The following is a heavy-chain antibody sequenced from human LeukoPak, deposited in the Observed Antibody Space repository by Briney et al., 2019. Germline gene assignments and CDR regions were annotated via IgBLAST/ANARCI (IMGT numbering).Heavy chain of an antibody. Sequence: AGGSLRLSCAASGFTFSSYGMHWVRQAPGKGLEWVAVISYDGSNKYYADSVKGRFTISRDNSKNTLYLQMNSLRAEDTAVYCCAKLVCGGDCYSGDSVNDYWGQGTLVTVSS. CDR2: ISYDGSNK. V-gene: IGHV3-30*18. D-gene: IGHD2-21*02. J-gene: IGHJ4*02. CDR1: GFTFSSYG. CDR3: AKLVCGGDCYSGDSVNDY.